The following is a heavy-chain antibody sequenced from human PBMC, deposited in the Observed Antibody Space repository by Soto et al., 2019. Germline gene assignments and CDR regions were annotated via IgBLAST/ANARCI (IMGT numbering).Heavy chain of an antibody. Sequence: SETLSLTCAVYGGSFSGYYWSWIRQPPGKGLEWIGEINHSGSTNYNPSLKSRVTISVDTSKNQFSLKPSSVTAADTAVYYCARARGATVTMHEGGYYYYGMDVWGQGTTVTVSS. V-gene: IGHV4-34*01. J-gene: IGHJ6*02. CDR2: INHSGST. CDR1: GGSFSGYY. D-gene: IGHD4-4*01. CDR3: ARARGATVTMHEGGYYYYGMDV.